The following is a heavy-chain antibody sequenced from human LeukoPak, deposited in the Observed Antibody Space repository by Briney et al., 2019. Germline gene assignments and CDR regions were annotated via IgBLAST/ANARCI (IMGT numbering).Heavy chain of an antibody. J-gene: IGHJ4*02. CDR3: ARVGSGGAWFDF. D-gene: IGHD6-19*01. Sequence: SETPSLTCTVSGGSISSYYWSWIRQPPGKGLEWIGYIYYSGSTYYNPSLKSRVTISVDTSKNQFSLKLSSVTAADTAVYFCARVGSGGAWFDFWGQGTLVTVSS. V-gene: IGHV4-59*01. CDR1: GGSISSYY. CDR2: IYYSGST.